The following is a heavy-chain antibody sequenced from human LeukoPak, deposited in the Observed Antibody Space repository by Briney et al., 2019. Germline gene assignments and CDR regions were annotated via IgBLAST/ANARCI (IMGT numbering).Heavy chain of an antibody. Sequence: PAASVKVSCKVSGYTLTELSMHWVRQAPGKGLEWMGGFDPEDGGTIYAQKFQGRVTMTEDTSTDTAYMELSSLRSEDTAVYYCATERANFWSGYTTLYYWGQGTLVTVPS. CDR3: ATERANFWSGYTTLYY. CDR2: FDPEDGGT. V-gene: IGHV1-24*01. J-gene: IGHJ4*02. D-gene: IGHD3-3*01. CDR1: GYTLTELS.